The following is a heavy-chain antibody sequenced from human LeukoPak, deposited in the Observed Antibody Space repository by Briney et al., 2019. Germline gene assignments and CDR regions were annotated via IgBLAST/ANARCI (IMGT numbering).Heavy chain of an antibody. D-gene: IGHD6-19*01. CDR2: ISSSSSYI. CDR1: GFTFSSYS. J-gene: IGHJ4*02. V-gene: IGHV3-21*01. Sequence: GGSLRLSCAASGFTFSSYSMNWVRQAPGKGLEWVSSISSSSSYIYYADSVKGRFTISRDNSKNTLYLQMNSLRAEDTAVYHCASGSSGWYGEIWGQGTLVTVSS. CDR3: ASGSSGWYGEI.